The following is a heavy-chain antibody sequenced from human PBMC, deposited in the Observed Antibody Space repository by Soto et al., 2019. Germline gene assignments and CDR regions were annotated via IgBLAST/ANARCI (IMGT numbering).Heavy chain of an antibody. J-gene: IGHJ4*02. Sequence: GGSLRLSCAASGFTFSSYSMNWVRLAPGKGLEWVSSISSSSSYIYYADSVKGRFTISRDNAKNSLYLQMNSLRAEDTAVYYCARASDGDSTIDYWGQGTLVTVSS. CDR2: ISSSSSYI. CDR1: GFTFSSYS. D-gene: IGHD4-17*01. V-gene: IGHV3-21*01. CDR3: ARASDGDSTIDY.